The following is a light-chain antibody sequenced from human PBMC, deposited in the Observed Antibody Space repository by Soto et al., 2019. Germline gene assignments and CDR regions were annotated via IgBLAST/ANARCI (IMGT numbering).Light chain of an antibody. CDR3: QNYNGAPWT. V-gene: IGKV1-27*01. Sequence: IQMTQSPSSLSASVGDRVTITCRARQGISNYLVWYQQKPGKVPKLLIYAASTLQSGVPSRFSGSGSGTDFTLTISSLQPEDVATYYCQNYNGAPWTFGQGTKVEIK. J-gene: IGKJ1*01. CDR2: AAS. CDR1: QGISNY.